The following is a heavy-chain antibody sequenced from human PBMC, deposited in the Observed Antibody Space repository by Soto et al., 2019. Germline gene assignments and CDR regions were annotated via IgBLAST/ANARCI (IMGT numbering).Heavy chain of an antibody. CDR2: IYYSGGT. CDR1: GGSIGSSSYY. D-gene: IGHD3-3*01. J-gene: IGHJ4*02. Sequence: PSETLSLTCTVSGGSIGSSSYYWGWIRQPPGKGLEWIGSIYYSGGTYYNPSLKSRVTISVDTPKNQFSLKLSSVTAADTAVYYCARHDFGVGDYWGQGTLVTVSS. CDR3: ARHDFGVGDY. V-gene: IGHV4-39*01.